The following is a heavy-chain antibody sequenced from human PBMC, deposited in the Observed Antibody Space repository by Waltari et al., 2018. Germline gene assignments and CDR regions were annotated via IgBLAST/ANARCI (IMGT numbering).Heavy chain of an antibody. J-gene: IGHJ4*02. CDR2: ISYDGSSE. CDR1: GFTFSSYA. CDR3: ARVEVATTNPSYFDY. D-gene: IGHD5-12*01. Sequence: QVQLVESGGGVVQPGRSLRLSCAASGFTFSSYAMHWVRQAPGKGLEWVAVISYDGSSEYHADSVKGRFTISRDNSKNTLYLQMNSLRPEETAVYYCARVEVATTNPSYFDYWGQGTLVTVSS. V-gene: IGHV3-30-3*01.